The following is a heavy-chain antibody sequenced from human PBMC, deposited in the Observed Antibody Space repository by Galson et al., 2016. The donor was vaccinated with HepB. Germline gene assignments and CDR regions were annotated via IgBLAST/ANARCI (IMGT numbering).Heavy chain of an antibody. J-gene: IGHJ4*02. CDR2: ITPGSGDT. D-gene: IGHD4/OR15-4a*01. Sequence: SVKVSCKASGYTFDSYFLHWLRQAPGQRPEWMGWITPGSGDTIYSQNFQGRLSITRDTSATTAYMELSGLRSEDTAIYFCAKGAGGYYDYWGQGTLVTVSS. CDR1: GYTFDSYF. V-gene: IGHV1-3*01. CDR3: AKGAGGYYDY.